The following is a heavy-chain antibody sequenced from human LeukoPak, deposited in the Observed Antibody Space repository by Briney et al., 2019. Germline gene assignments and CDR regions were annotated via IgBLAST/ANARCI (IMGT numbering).Heavy chain of an antibody. V-gene: IGHV3-30*03. J-gene: IGHJ5*02. CDR1: GFTFSNYG. CDR2: ISYDGNNE. D-gene: IGHD1-1*01. CDR3: VRGWQELRS. Sequence: GRSLRLSCAASGFTFSNYGMHWVRQTPGKGLEWVAVISYDGNNEYYGDSVKGRFSISRDNSKNTLFLQMSSLTAEDTAVYYCVRGWQELRSWGRGTLVTVSS.